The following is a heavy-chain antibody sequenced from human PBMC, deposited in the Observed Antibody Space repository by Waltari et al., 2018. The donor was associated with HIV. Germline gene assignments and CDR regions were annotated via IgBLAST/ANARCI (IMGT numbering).Heavy chain of an antibody. J-gene: IGHJ4*02. D-gene: IGHD2-15*01. CDR2: VTDSGSI. Sequence: QVQLQQSGAGLLKPSETLSLTCTVSGGSFSGYYWSWIREPPGQGLEWIGEVTDSGSINYNPSLNIRLIISVDTSKGQFSLRLKSVTAADTAVYYCSREGYGGNPANDFDFWGQGTLVSVSS. CDR3: SREGYGGNPANDFDF. CDR1: GGSFSGYY. V-gene: IGHV4-34*01.